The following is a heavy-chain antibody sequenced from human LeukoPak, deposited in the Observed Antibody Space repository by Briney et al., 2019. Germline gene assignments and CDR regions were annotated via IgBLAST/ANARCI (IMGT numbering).Heavy chain of an antibody. D-gene: IGHD2-2*01. V-gene: IGHV3-21*01. J-gene: IGHJ4*02. CDR1: GFTFSSYS. CDR2: ISSSSSYI. CDR3: ARGEYQLLIGDY. Sequence: GGSLRLSCAASGFTFSSYSMNWVRQAPGKGLEWVSSISSSSSYIYYADSAKGRFTISRDNAKNSLYLQMNSLRAEDTAVYYCARGEYQLLIGDYWGQGTLVTVSS.